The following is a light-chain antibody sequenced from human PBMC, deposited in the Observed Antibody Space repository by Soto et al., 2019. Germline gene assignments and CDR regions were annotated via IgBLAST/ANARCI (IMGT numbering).Light chain of an antibody. CDR3: SSYAGSNNLV. J-gene: IGLJ3*02. CDR1: SSDVGGYNY. V-gene: IGLV2-8*01. Sequence: QSALTQPPSASGSLARSVTISCTGSSSDVGGYNYVSWYQQHPGKAPKLIIYEVSKRPSGVPDRFSGSKSGNTASLTVSGLQAEDEADYYCSSYAGSNNLVFGGGTKLTVL. CDR2: EVS.